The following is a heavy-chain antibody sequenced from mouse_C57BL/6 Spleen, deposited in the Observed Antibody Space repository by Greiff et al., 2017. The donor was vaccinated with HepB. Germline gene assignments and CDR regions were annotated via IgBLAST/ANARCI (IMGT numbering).Heavy chain of an antibody. Sequence: VKLQQSGPELVKPGASVKISCKASGYAFSSSWMNWVKQRPGKGLEWIGRIYPGDGDTNYNGKFKGKATLTADKSSSTAYMQLSSLTSEDSAVYFCAELYSKSAMDYWGQGTSVTVSS. CDR2: IYPGDGDT. V-gene: IGHV1-82*01. D-gene: IGHD2-5*01. CDR1: GYAFSSSW. CDR3: AELYSKSAMDY. J-gene: IGHJ4*01.